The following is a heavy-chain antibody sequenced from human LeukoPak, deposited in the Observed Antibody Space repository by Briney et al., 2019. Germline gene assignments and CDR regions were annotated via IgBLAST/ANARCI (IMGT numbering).Heavy chain of an antibody. D-gene: IGHD6-19*01. CDR2: INHSGST. J-gene: IGHJ4*02. CDR1: GGSFSGYY. V-gene: IGHV4-34*01. CDR3: ARGDSYSSGWYYFDY. Sequence: PSETLSLTCAVYGGSFSGYYWSWIRQPPGKGLEWIGEINHSGSTNYNPSLKSRVTISVDTSKNQFSLKLSSVTAADTAVYYCARGDSYSSGWYYFDYWGQGTLVTVSS.